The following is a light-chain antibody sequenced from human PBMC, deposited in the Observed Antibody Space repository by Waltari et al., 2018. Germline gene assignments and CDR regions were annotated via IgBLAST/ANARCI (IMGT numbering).Light chain of an antibody. J-gene: IGLJ3*02. CDR1: SSNIGSNY. V-gene: IGLV1-47*01. CDR3: AAWDDSLV. CDR2: RNN. Sequence: QSVLTQPPSASGTPGQRVTISCSGSSSNIGSNYVYWYQQLPGTAPKLHIYRNNQRPSGVPDRFSGSKSGTSASLAISGLRSEDEADYYCAAWDDSLVFGGGTKLTVL.